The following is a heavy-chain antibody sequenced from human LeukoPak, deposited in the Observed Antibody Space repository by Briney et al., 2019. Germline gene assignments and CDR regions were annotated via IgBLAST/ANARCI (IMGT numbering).Heavy chain of an antibody. CDR1: GGSFIGYD. D-gene: IGHD3-16*01. Sequence: PSETLSLTCAVYGGSFIGYDWTWIRQPPGKGLEWIGEINHSGGTNYNPSLKSRVTISVDTSKNQFSLKLGPVTAADTAVYYCASLARGGNWFDPWGQGTLVTVSS. CDR2: INHSGGT. CDR3: ASLARGGNWFDP. V-gene: IGHV4-34*01. J-gene: IGHJ5*02.